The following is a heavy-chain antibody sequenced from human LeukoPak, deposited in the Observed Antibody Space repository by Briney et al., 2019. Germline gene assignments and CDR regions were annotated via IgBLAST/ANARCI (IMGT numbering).Heavy chain of an antibody. CDR3: ARARRPSIYYFAD. Sequence: SETLSLTCTVSGGSISGYYWNWLRQPPGKGLEWIGYIYTSESTKYNPSLKSRVTTSVDTSKNQFSLSLSSVTAADTAVYSCARARRPSIYYFADGGQGPLVTVS. CDR1: GGSISGYY. CDR2: IYTSEST. V-gene: IGHV4-4*09. J-gene: IGHJ4*02. D-gene: IGHD2-21*01.